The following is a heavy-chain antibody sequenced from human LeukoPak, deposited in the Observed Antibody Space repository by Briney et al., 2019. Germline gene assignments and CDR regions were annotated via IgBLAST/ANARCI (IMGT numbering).Heavy chain of an antibody. CDR1: GFTFSSYA. CDR2: ISGSGGST. D-gene: IGHD3-3*01. Sequence: GGSLRLSCAASGFTFSSYAMSWVGHAPGKGREWGSSISGSGGSTYYADPVKGRFTISRDNAKNTLYLQMNSLRAEDTAVYYCAKGAEWLLSSLDYWGQGTLVTVSS. CDR3: AKGAEWLLSSLDY. J-gene: IGHJ4*02. V-gene: IGHV3-23*01.